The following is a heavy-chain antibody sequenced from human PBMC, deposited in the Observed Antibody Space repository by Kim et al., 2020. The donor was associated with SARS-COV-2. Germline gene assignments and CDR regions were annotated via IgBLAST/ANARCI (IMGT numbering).Heavy chain of an antibody. V-gene: IGHV7-4-1*02. Sequence: ASVKVSCKASGYTFTSYAMNWVRQAPGQGLEWMGWINTNTGNPTYAQGFTGRFVFSLDTSVSTAYLQISSIKAEDTAVYYCARGRQQLLFYYYYGMDVWGQGTTVTVSS. CDR1: GYTFTSYA. J-gene: IGHJ6*02. CDR3: ARGRQQLLFYYYYGMDV. D-gene: IGHD2-2*01. CDR2: INTNTGNP.